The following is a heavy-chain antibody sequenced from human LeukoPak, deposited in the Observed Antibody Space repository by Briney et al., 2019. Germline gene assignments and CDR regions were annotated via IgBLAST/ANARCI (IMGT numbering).Heavy chain of an antibody. Sequence: PSETLSLACTVSGGSISSGDYYWSWIRQPPGKGLEWIGYIYYSGSTYYNPSLKSRVTISVDTSKNQFSLKLSSVTAADTAVYYCARGSGGSGSHFDYWGQGTLVTVSS. CDR3: ARGSGGSGSHFDY. CDR1: GGSISSGDYY. J-gene: IGHJ4*02. CDR2: IYYSGST. V-gene: IGHV4-30-4*08. D-gene: IGHD3-10*01.